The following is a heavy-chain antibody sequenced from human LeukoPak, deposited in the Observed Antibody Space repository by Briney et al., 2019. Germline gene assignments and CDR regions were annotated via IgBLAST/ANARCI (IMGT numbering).Heavy chain of an antibody. Sequence: ASAKVSCMASVYTPTGAHMHRVRHAPGQRVECMGWINSSTGDNKFGQKFQGRVPLPRGTSISAAYMEMSWLRSDETAVYYRTRDPGMGTILFEYWGQGTLVSVSS. J-gene: IGHJ4*02. CDR2: INSSTGDN. CDR1: VYTPTGAH. CDR3: TRDPGMGTILFEY. V-gene: IGHV1-2*02. D-gene: IGHD5-24*01.